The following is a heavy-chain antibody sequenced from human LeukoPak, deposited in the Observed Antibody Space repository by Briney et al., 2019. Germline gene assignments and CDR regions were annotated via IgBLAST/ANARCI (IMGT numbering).Heavy chain of an antibody. J-gene: IGHJ3*02. CDR2: INWNGGST. Sequence: PGGSLRLSCAASGFTFDDYVMSWVRQAPGKGLEWVSDINWNGGSTGYADSGKGRFTISRDNAKNSLYLQMNSLRAEDTAVYYCARVYGSGYDFRGAFDIWGQGTMVTVSS. V-gene: IGHV3-20*04. D-gene: IGHD5-12*01. CDR3: ARVYGSGYDFRGAFDI. CDR1: GFTFDDYV.